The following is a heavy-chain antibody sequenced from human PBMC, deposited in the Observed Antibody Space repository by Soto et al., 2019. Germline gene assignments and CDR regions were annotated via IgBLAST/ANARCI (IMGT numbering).Heavy chain of an antibody. CDR2: ISSSGSTI. J-gene: IGHJ6*02. CDR3: ARRIGYCSGGSCYSGKYYYYYYGMDV. D-gene: IGHD2-15*01. CDR1: GFTFSDYY. Sequence: PGGSLRLSCAASGFTFSDYYMSWIRQAPGKGLEWVSYISSSGSTIYYADSVKGRFTISRDNAKNSLYLQMNSLRAEDTAVYYCARRIGYCSGGSCYSGKYYYYYYGMDVWGQGTKVTVSS. V-gene: IGHV3-11*01.